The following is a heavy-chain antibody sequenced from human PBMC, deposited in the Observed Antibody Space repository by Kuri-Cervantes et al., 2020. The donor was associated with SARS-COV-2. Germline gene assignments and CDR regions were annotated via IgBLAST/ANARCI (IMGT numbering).Heavy chain of an antibody. CDR3: ARDLIAARPEVFDP. D-gene: IGHD6-6*01. CDR2: IIPIFGTA. J-gene: IGHJ5*02. V-gene: IGHV1-69*06. CDR1: GGTFSSYA. Sequence: SVKVSCKASGGTFSSYAISWVRQAPGQGLEWMGRIIPIFGTANYAQKFQGRVTIAADKSTSTAYMELSSLRSEDTAVYYCARDLIAARPEVFDPWGQGTLVTVSS.